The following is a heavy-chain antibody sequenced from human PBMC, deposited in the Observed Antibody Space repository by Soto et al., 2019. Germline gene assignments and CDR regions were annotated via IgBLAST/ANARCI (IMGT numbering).Heavy chain of an antibody. CDR1: GYTFTGYY. CDR2: INPNSGGT. J-gene: IGHJ3*02. D-gene: IGHD1-26*01. CDR3: ARGVRWELHDAFDI. V-gene: IGHV1-2*04. Sequence: ASVKVSCKASGYTFTGYYMHWVRQAPGQGLEWMGWINPNSGGTNYAQKFQGWVTMTTDTSTSTAYMELRSLRSDDTAVYYCARGVRWELHDAFDIWGQGTMVTVSS.